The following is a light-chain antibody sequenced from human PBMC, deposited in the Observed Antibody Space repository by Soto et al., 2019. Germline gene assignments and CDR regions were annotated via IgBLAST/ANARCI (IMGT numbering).Light chain of an antibody. CDR2: KAS. J-gene: IGKJ1*01. CDR1: QGIGNA. CDR3: QPYYSYSEA. Sequence: IQMTQYPSSLSAYLVDRVTISCRASQGIGNALDWYQQKPEKPPKRLIYKASTSKSAFPSRFRGSGYGTEFTPTIHSLQPDCFATYYCQPYYSYSEAFGQGTKVDIK. V-gene: IGKV1-5*03.